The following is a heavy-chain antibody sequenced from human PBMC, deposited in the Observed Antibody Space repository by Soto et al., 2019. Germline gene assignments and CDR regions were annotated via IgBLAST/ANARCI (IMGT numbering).Heavy chain of an antibody. CDR1: GDSISTDY. CDR3: ARVTGYQYYYYGMDV. Sequence: PSETLSLTCTVSGDSISTDYWSWIRQSPGKGLEWIGYIYYSGSTNYNPSLKSRVTISVDKSKNQFSLKLSSVTAADTAVYYCARVTGYQYYYYGMDVWGQGTTVTVSS. V-gene: IGHV4-59*12. D-gene: IGHD1-20*01. J-gene: IGHJ6*02. CDR2: IYYSGST.